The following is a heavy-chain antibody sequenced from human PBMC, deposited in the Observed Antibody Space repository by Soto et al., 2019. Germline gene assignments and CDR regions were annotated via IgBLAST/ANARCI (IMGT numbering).Heavy chain of an antibody. D-gene: IGHD3-3*01. Sequence: SETLSLTCTVSGGSISSYYWSWIRQPPGKGLEWIGYIYYSGSTNYNPSLKSRVTISVDTSKNQFSLKLSSVTAADTAVYYCARIRGPDYDFWSGYINWFDPWGQGTLVTVSS. J-gene: IGHJ5*02. CDR3: ARIRGPDYDFWSGYINWFDP. CDR2: IYYSGST. CDR1: GGSISSYY. V-gene: IGHV4-59*01.